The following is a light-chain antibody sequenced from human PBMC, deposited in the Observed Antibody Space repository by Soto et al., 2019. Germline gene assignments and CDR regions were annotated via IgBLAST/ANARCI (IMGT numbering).Light chain of an antibody. Sequence: QSVLTQPPSGSGAPGQRVTISCTGSSSNTGAGYDVHWYQQLPGTAPKLLIYVNSNRPSEVPDRFSGSKSGTSASLAITGLQAEDEADYYCQSYDSSLSGYVFGTGTKVTVL. V-gene: IGLV1-40*01. J-gene: IGLJ1*01. CDR1: SSNTGAGYD. CDR3: QSYDSSLSGYV. CDR2: VNS.